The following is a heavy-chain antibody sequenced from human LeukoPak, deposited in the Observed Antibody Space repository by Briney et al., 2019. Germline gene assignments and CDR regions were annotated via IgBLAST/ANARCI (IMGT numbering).Heavy chain of an antibody. CDR1: GFTFSNYE. CDR3: ARPSGYSSGWTKYNWFDP. J-gene: IGHJ5*02. D-gene: IGHD6-19*01. Sequence: GGSLRLSCAASGFTFSNYEMHWVRQAPGKGLEWVSAISGSGGSTYYADSVKGRFTISRDNAKNSLYLQMNSLRAEDTAVYYCARPSGYSSGWTKYNWFDPWGQGTLVTVSS. V-gene: IGHV3-48*03. CDR2: ISGSGGST.